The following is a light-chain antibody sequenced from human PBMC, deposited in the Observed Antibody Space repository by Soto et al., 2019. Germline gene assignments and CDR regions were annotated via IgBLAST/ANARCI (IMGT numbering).Light chain of an antibody. V-gene: IGKV3-15*01. CDR2: GAS. Sequence: ERVKTQSPATLSVSPGERATLSCWASESVSSHLAWYQQKPGLAPRLLIFGASTRATGVPARFIGSGSGTEFTLTISSLQSEDFAIYYCQHYNNWPHTFGQGTKLEIK. J-gene: IGKJ2*01. CDR3: QHYNNWPHT. CDR1: ESVSSH.